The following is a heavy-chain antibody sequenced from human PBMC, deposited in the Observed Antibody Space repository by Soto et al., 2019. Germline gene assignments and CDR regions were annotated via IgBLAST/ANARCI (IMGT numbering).Heavy chain of an antibody. D-gene: IGHD1-26*01. CDR3: AKDRFGIVGPVDY. V-gene: IGHV3-7*03. CDR1: GFSFSDSW. Sequence: GGSLRLSCESSGFSFSDSWKSWVRQAPGKGLERVACIKRDGGERIYVDSVKGRFTISRDNSKNTLSLHMNSLRVDDTAVYFCAKDRFGIVGPVDYWGQGTLVTVSS. CDR2: IKRDGGER. J-gene: IGHJ4*02.